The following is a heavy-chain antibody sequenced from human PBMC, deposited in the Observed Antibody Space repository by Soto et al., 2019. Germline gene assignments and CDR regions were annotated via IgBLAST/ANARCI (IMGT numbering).Heavy chain of an antibody. CDR1: GGTFHTYA. Sequence: QMQLVQSGAEVKERGSSVKISCKTSGGTFHTYALTWVRQAPGQGLEWIGGIIPIFGIKNVAQRSQGRVTILADESLSPSYMEMLSLRFDDTAVYYCAKEAGDHWCQGTLVSVPS. CDR2: IIPIFGIK. J-gene: IGHJ4*02. CDR3: AKEAGDH. D-gene: IGHD3-10*01. V-gene: IGHV1-69*01.